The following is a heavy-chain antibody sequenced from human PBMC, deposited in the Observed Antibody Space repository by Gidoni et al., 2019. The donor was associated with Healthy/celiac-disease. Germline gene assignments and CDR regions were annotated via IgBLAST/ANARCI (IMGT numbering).Heavy chain of an antibody. CDR1: GGTFSSYA. Sequence: QVQLVQSGAEGKKPGSSVKVSCKASGGTFSSYAVSWVRQAPGQGLEWMGGIIPIFGTANYAQKFQGRVTITADESTSTAYMELSSLRSEDTAVYYCARNVPPPFSGYGAFDIWGQGTMVTVSS. CDR3: ARNVPPPFSGYGAFDI. CDR2: IIPIFGTA. J-gene: IGHJ3*02. D-gene: IGHD3-22*01. V-gene: IGHV1-69*01.